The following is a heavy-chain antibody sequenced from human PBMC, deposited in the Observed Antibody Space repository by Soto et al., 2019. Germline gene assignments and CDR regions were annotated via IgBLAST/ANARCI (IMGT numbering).Heavy chain of an antibody. CDR2: ISGSGDST. D-gene: IGHD6-19*01. Sequence: EVQLLESGGGLVQPGGSLRLSCAASGFTFSTYAMNWVRQAPGKGLEWVSGISGSGDSTYYADSVKGRFTVSRDNSKNTLDLQMNSLRAEGTAVFYCAKERSSGWSVDSWGEGTPITVYS. J-gene: IGHJ4*02. CDR3: AKERSSGWSVDS. V-gene: IGHV3-23*01. CDR1: GFTFSTYA.